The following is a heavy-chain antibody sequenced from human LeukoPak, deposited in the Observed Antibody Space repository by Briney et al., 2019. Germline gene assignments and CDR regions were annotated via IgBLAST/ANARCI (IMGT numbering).Heavy chain of an antibody. V-gene: IGHV3-21*01. CDR2: ISSSSSYI. J-gene: IGHJ6*03. CDR1: GFTFSSYS. CDR3: AREAPASIVVVPAAIAALTGGYYYYYMDV. Sequence: GGSLRLSCAASGFTFSSYSMNWVRQAPGKGLEWVSSISSSSSYIYYADSVKGRFTISRDNAKKSLYLQMNSVRAEDTAVYYCAREAPASIVVVPAAIAALTGGYYYYYMDVWGKGTTVTVSS. D-gene: IGHD2-2*02.